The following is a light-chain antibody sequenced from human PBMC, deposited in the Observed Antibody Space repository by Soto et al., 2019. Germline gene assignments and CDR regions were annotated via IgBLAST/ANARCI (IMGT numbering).Light chain of an antibody. CDR2: GAS. CDR1: QSIRSNY. CDR3: QQYGSSPRT. V-gene: IGKV3-20*01. J-gene: IGKJ1*01. Sequence: EKVVTHSPGTLSLSPGERATLSCRARQSIRSNYVAWYQQKPGQGPRLLIYGASSRATGIPDRFSGSGSGTDFTLIISRLEPEDFAMYYWQQYGSSPRTFGQGTKVDIK.